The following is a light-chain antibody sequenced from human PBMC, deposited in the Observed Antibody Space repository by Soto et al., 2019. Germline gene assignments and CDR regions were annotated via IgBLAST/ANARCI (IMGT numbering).Light chain of an antibody. Sequence: EIVLTQSPATLSLSPGERATLSCRASQSIGHNLAWYQQKPGQAPRFLMYDASNRATGIPARFSGSGSGTDFTLTLSRLEPEDFAVYYCQHRTNWPPLFTFGPGTKVDLK. CDR2: DAS. J-gene: IGKJ3*01. V-gene: IGKV3-11*01. CDR3: QHRTNWPPLFT. CDR1: QSIGHN.